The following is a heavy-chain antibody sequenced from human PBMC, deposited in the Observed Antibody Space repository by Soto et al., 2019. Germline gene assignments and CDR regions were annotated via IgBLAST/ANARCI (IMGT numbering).Heavy chain of an antibody. CDR1: GYTFSNFA. CDR3: ARAVARGVKTIYYYYGMDV. Sequence: ASVKVSCKASGYTFSNFAMHWVRQAPGQRLEWMGWINPGNGNTKYSQTFQGRVTITRDTSASTAYMELSSLRSEETAVYYCARAVARGVKTIYYYYGMDVWGQGTTVTVSS. V-gene: IGHV1-3*01. D-gene: IGHD3-10*01. CDR2: INPGNGNT. J-gene: IGHJ6*02.